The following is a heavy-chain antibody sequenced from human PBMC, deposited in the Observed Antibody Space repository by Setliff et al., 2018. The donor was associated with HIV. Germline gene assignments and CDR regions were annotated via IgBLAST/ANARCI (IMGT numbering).Heavy chain of an antibody. Sequence: GASVKVSCKASGYTFNNYGISWVRQAPGQGLEWMGWINPNSGDTNYAQKFQGRVTMTTDTSISTAYMELSRLRSDDTAVYYCATLDYWGQGTLVTVSS. CDR3: ATLDY. CDR1: GYTFNNYG. CDR2: INPNSGDT. J-gene: IGHJ4*02. V-gene: IGHV1-2*02.